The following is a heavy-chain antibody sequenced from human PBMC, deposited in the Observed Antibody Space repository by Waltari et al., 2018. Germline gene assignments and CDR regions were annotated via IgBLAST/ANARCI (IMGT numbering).Heavy chain of an antibody. Sequence: QVQLQESGPGLVKPSQTLSLTCTVSGGSISSGSYYWSWIRQPAGKGLEWIGYIYTSGSTNYNPSLKSRVTISVDTSKNQFSLKLSSVTAADTAVYYCARVGRRRFLEWVNWGQGTLVTVSS. V-gene: IGHV4-61*09. CDR1: GGSISSGSYY. CDR3: ARVGRRRFLEWVN. D-gene: IGHD3-3*01. J-gene: IGHJ4*02. CDR2: IYTSGST.